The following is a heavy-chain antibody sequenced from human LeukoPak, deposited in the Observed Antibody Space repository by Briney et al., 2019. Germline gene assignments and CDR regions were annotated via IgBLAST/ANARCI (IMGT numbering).Heavy chain of an antibody. Sequence: ASVKVSCKASGYTFTGYYIHWVRQAPGQGLEWMGWINPNSGGTNYAQKFQGRVTMTRDTSISTAYMELSRLRSDDTAVYYCAREGGGSSWVPTDYWGQGTLVTVSS. D-gene: IGHD6-13*01. J-gene: IGHJ4*02. CDR2: INPNSGGT. V-gene: IGHV1-2*02. CDR3: AREGGGSSWVPTDY. CDR1: GYTFTGYY.